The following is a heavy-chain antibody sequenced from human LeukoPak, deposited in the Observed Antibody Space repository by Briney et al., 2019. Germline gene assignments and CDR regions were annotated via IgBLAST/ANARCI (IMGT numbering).Heavy chain of an antibody. CDR1: GGSMSRYY. CDR3: AKTGEGGTYSSGWYGHYYFDY. CDR2: VYTIVST. V-gene: IGHV4-4*07. J-gene: IGHJ4*02. Sequence: PSETLSLTCTVSGGSMSRYYWSWIRQLAGKGMEWIGRVYTIVSTDYNPSLKSRVTMSVDTSKSQFSLKLSSVTAADTAVYYCAKTGEGGTYSSGWYGHYYFDYWGQGTLVTVSS. D-gene: IGHD6-19*01.